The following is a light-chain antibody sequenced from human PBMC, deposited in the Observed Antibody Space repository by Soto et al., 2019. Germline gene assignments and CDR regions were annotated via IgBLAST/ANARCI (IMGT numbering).Light chain of an antibody. J-gene: IGKJ3*01. CDR3: LQHNSYPGT. Sequence: EIEVTQSPATLSLSPGERATLSCRTSQSVGSYLAWYQKKPGQAPRLLSYDASNRATGSPARFSGGGSGRDFTLTISSLEPEDFATYYCLQHNSYPGTFGPGTKVDIK. CDR2: DAS. CDR1: QSVGSY. V-gene: IGKV3-11*02.